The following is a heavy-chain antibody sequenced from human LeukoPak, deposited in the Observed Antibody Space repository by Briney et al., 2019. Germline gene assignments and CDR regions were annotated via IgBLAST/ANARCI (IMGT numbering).Heavy chain of an antibody. D-gene: IGHD6-13*01. V-gene: IGHV3-21*01. Sequence: PGGSLRLSCAASGFTFSSYSMNWVRQAPGKGLEWVSSISSSSSYIYYADSVKGRFTISRDNAKNSLYLQMNSLRAEDTAVYYCARELHSSSWPLDYWGQGTLVTVSS. CDR3: ARELHSSSWPLDY. CDR1: GFTFSSYS. J-gene: IGHJ4*02. CDR2: ISSSSSYI.